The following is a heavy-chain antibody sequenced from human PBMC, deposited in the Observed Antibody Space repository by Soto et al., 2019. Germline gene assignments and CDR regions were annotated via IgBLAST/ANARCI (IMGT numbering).Heavy chain of an antibody. CDR3: ARTPFITATYAYYFAY. D-gene: IGHD3-22*01. CDR2: IYTSGAA. Sequence: PGGSLRLSCAASGFTFRTYAMSWVRQPPGKGLEWVSIIYTSGAAYYADSVKGRFTISRDRSQNTVFLQMNNLTAQDTAIYYCARTPFITATYAYYFAYWGQGTLVTVSS. J-gene: IGHJ4*02. V-gene: IGHV3-23*05. CDR1: GFTFRTYA.